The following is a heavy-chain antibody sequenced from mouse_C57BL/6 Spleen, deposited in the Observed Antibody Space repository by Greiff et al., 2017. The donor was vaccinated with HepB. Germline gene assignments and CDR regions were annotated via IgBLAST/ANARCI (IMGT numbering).Heavy chain of an antibody. CDR3: ARREVYFDY. CDR2: ISSGSSTI. CDR1: GFTFSDYG. Sequence: VKLMESGGGLVKPGGSLKLSCAASGFTFSDYGMHWVRQAPEKGLEWVAYISSGSSTIYYADTVKGRFTISRDNAKNTLFLQMTSLRSEDTAMYYCARREVYFDYWGQGTTLTVSS. J-gene: IGHJ2*01. V-gene: IGHV5-17*01.